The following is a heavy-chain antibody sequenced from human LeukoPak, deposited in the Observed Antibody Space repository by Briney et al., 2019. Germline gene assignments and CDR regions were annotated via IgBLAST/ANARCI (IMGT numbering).Heavy chain of an antibody. D-gene: IGHD1-26*01. V-gene: IGHV3-9*01. CDR2: ISWNSGSI. J-gene: IGHJ4*02. CDR3: AKESLGSGSSYGSYFDC. CDR1: GFTFDDYA. Sequence: GGSLRLSCAASGFTFDDYAMHWVRQAPGKGLEWVSGISWNSGSIGYADSVKGRFTISRDNAKNSLYLQMNSLRAEDTALYYCAKESLGSGSSYGSYFDCWGQGTLVTVSS.